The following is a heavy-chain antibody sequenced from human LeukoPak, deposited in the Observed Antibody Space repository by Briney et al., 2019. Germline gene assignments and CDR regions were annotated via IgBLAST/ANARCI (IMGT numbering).Heavy chain of an antibody. J-gene: IGHJ4*02. CDR2: IDWDDDK. V-gene: IGHV2-70*11. D-gene: IGHD6-13*01. CDR1: GFSLNTTGMC. CDR3: ARIENIAATGNFDY. Sequence: SGPTLVKPTRTLTLTCTFSGFSLNTTGMCVSWIRQPPGKALEWLARIDWDDDKYYRISLKTRLTISKDTSKNQVVLTMTNMDPVDTATYYCARIENIAATGNFDYWGQGTLVTVSS.